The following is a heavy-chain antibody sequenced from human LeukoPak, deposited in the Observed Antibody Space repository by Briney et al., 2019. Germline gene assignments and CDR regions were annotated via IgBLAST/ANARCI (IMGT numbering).Heavy chain of an antibody. Sequence: GGSLSLSCAASGFTFSGYTMNWVRQAPGKGLEWVSSISSSTSYIYYADSVKGRFTISRDNAKNSLYLQMNSLRAEDTAVYYCARADCSGGSCYSDDAFDIWGQGTMVTVSS. D-gene: IGHD2-15*01. CDR1: GFTFSGYT. J-gene: IGHJ3*02. CDR3: ARADCSGGSCYSDDAFDI. CDR2: ISSSTSYI. V-gene: IGHV3-21*01.